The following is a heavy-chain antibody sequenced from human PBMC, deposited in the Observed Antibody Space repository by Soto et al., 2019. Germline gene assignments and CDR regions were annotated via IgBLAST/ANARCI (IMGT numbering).Heavy chain of an antibody. CDR3: AKGGKDARRGQEYYFDY. J-gene: IGHJ4*02. D-gene: IGHD1-1*01. V-gene: IGHV3-23*01. Sequence: GGSLRLSCAASGFTFSSYAMSWVRQAPGKGLEWVSAISGGGGSTYYADSVKGRFTISRDNSKNTLYLQMNSLRAEDTAVYYCAKGGKDARRGQEYYFDYWGQGTLVTVSS. CDR1: GFTFSSYA. CDR2: ISGGGGST.